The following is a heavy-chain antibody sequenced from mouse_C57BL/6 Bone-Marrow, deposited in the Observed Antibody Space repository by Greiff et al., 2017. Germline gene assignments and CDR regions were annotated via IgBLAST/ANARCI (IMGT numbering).Heavy chain of an antibody. Sequence: QVQLQQSGPELVKPGASVKLSCKASGYAFSSSWMNWVKQRPGKGLEWIGRIYPGDGDTNYNGKFKGKATLTADKSSSTAYMQLSSLTSEDSAVXSCARGGYDAWFAYWGQGTLVTVSA. J-gene: IGHJ3*01. CDR1: GYAFSSSW. D-gene: IGHD2-2*01. V-gene: IGHV1-82*01. CDR2: IYPGDGDT. CDR3: ARGGYDAWFAY.